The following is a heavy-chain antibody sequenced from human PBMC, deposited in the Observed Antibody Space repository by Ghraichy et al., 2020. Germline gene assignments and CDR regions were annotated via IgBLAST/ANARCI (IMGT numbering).Heavy chain of an antibody. V-gene: IGHV4-34*01. CDR2: INHSGST. CDR1: GGSFSGYY. Sequence: ETLSLTCTVYGGSFSGYYWSWIRQPPGKGLEWIGEINHSGSTNYNPSLKSRVTISVDTSKNQFSLKLSSVTAADTAVYYCASFSRGLRYFDWLSYSRPLNGMDVWGQGTTVTVSS. CDR3: ASFSRGLRYFDWLSYSRPLNGMDV. J-gene: IGHJ6*02. D-gene: IGHD3-9*01.